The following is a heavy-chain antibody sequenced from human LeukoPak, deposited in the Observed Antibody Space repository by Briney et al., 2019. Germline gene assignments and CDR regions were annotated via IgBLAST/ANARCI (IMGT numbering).Heavy chain of an antibody. CDR2: ISSSSSYT. Sequence: NPGGSLRLSCAASGFTFSDYYMSWIRQAPGKGLKWVSYISSSSSYTNYADSVKGRFTISRDNAKNSLYLQMNSLRAEDTAVYYCARDLGTGSTNYFDYWGQGTLVTVSS. CDR1: GFTFSDYY. V-gene: IGHV3-11*06. CDR3: ARDLGTGSTNYFDY. J-gene: IGHJ4*02. D-gene: IGHD2-2*01.